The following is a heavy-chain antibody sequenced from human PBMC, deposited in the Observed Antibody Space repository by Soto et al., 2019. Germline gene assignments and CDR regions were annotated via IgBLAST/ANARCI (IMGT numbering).Heavy chain of an antibody. Sequence: SETLSLTCTVSGGSISSYYWSWIRQPAGKGLEWIGRIYTSGSTNYNPSLKSRVTMSVDTSKNQFSLKLSSVTAADTAVYYCARVGGIAAAGIYYYYYYGMDVWGQGTTVTVSS. J-gene: IGHJ6*02. D-gene: IGHD6-13*01. CDR1: GGSISSYY. CDR3: ARVGGIAAAGIYYYYYYGMDV. CDR2: IYTSGST. V-gene: IGHV4-4*07.